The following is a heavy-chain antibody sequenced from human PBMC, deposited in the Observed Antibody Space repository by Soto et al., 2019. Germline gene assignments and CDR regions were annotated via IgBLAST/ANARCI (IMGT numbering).Heavy chain of an antibody. V-gene: IGHV4-31*03. CDR2: IYYSGST. J-gene: IGHJ5*02. D-gene: IGHD2-15*01. CDR3: ARVVVVAADPDWFDP. CDR1: GGSISSGGYY. Sequence: SETLSLTCTVSGGSISSGGYYWSWIRQHPGKGLEWIGYIYYSGSTYYNPSLKSRVTISVDTSKNQFSLKLSSVTAADTAVYDCARVVVVAADPDWFDPWGQGTLVTVSS.